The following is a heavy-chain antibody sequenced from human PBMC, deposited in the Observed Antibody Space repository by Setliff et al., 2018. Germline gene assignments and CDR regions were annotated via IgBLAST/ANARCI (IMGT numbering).Heavy chain of an antibody. CDR3: AREDDVNTCDI. Sequence: PGGSLRLSCTASGLSYSNDWVSWVRQAPGKGLEWLASINPHGTEKYYADSVKGRFTISRDNAKNSLSLQMNNLRTEDTAVYYCAREDDVNTCDIWGQGTMVTVSS. CDR2: INPHGTEK. CDR1: GLSYSNDW. V-gene: IGHV3-7*01. J-gene: IGHJ3*02.